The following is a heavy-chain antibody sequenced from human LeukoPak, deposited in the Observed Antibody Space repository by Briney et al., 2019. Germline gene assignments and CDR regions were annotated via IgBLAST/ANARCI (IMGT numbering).Heavy chain of an antibody. CDR2: INHSGST. CDR3: ARGFKEQQLVPGYFDY. V-gene: IGHV4-34*01. Sequence: GSLRLSCAASGFTFSTYAMGWVRQPPGKGLEWIGEINHSGSTNYNPSLKSRVTISVDTSKNQFSLKLSSVTAADTAVYYCARGFKEQQLVPGYFDYWGQGTLVTVSS. D-gene: IGHD6-13*01. J-gene: IGHJ4*02. CDR1: GFTFSTYA.